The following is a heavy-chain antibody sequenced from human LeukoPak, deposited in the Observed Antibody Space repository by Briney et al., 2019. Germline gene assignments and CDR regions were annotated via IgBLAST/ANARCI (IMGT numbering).Heavy chain of an antibody. V-gene: IGHV4-39*01. Sequence: KAPETLSLTCTVSGGSISNFWGWIRQPPGKGLEWIGSIHYTGNTYYNASLKSRVTMSVDTSKNQFSLKLSSMTAADTAVYYCARHFSLGAFDISGQGTMVSVSS. CDR2: IHYTGNT. J-gene: IGHJ3*02. CDR3: ARHFSLGAFDI. D-gene: IGHD3-16*01. CDR1: GGSISNF.